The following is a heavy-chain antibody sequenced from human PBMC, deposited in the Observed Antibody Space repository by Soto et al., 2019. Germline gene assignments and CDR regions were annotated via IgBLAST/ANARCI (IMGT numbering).Heavy chain of an antibody. Sequence: GGSLRLSCAMSGFTFDDFGLSWVRQVPGKGLEWVSTIDWNGGSTGYADSVKVRFTISRDNAKSSLFLQMNSLRAEDTAFYHCEREYCSRGNCCPGVFDIWGQGTMVTVSS. V-gene: IGHV3-20*01. J-gene: IGHJ3*02. D-gene: IGHD2-15*01. CDR1: GFTFDDFG. CDR3: EREYCSRGNCCPGVFDI. CDR2: IDWNGGST.